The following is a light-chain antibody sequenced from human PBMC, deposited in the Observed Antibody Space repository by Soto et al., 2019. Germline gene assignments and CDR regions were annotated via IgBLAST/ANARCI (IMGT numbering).Light chain of an antibody. Sequence: EMVLTQSPGTLSLSPGERAILSCRASQSVSSYSAWYQQKPGQAPRLLIYDASKRATGIPARFSGSGSGTDFTLTISSLEPEDFAVYYCQQRRNWQVTFGQGTRLEI. CDR3: QQRRNWQVT. J-gene: IGKJ5*01. V-gene: IGKV3-11*01. CDR1: QSVSSY. CDR2: DAS.